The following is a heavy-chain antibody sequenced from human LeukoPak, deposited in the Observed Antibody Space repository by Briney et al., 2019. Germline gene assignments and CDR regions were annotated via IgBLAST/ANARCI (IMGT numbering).Heavy chain of an antibody. CDR3: ARDLGGETDYGDLTRGGVGY. V-gene: IGHV1-46*01. CDR1: GYTFTSYY. J-gene: IGHJ4*02. Sequence: ASVKVSCKASGYTFTSYYMHWVRQAPGQGLEWMGIINPSGGSTSYAQKFQGRVTMTRDTSTSTVYMELSSLRSDDTAVYYCARDLGGETDYGDLTRGGVGYWGQGTLVTVSS. CDR2: INPSGGST. D-gene: IGHD4-17*01.